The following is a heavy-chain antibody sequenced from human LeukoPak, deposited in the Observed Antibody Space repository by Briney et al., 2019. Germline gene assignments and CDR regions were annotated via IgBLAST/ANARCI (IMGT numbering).Heavy chain of an antibody. CDR3: ARGAVAGLYYFDY. Sequence: GGSLRLSCAASGFTFSTYSMNWVRQAPGKGLEWVSSISSSSSYIYYADSVKGRFTISRDNAKNSLYLQMNSLRAEDTAVYYCARGAVAGLYYFDYWGQGTLVTVSS. J-gene: IGHJ4*02. CDR1: GFTFSTYS. CDR2: ISSSSSYI. D-gene: IGHD6-19*01. V-gene: IGHV3-21*01.